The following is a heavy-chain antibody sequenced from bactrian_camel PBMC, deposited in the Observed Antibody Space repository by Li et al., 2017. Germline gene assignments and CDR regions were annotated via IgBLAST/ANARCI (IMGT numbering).Heavy chain of an antibody. D-gene: IGHD2*01. CDR3: TPGVY. CDR2: IHSDGSYT. V-gene: IGHV3S6*01. CDR1: AYTPANVR. J-gene: IGHJ4*01. Sequence: HVQLVESGGGSVQAGGSLRLSCAFDAYTPANVRMAWFRQAPGKEREGVASIHSDGSYTYYQPSVKGRFTLSRSNTKNTAYLQMNSLKSEDTALYFCTPGVYWGQGTQVTVS.